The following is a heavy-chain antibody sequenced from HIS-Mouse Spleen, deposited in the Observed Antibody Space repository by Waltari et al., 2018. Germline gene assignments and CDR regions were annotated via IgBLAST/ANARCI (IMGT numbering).Heavy chain of an antibody. CDR1: GGSISSYY. Sequence: QVQLQESAPGLVKPSETLSLTCTVSGGSISSYYWRWIRQPPGKGLEWIGYYSGSTNYNPSLKSRVTISVDTSKNQFSLKLSSVTAADTAVYYCARASRDLLLPRYFDLWGRGTLVTVSS. CDR2: YYSGST. CDR3: ARASRDLLLPRYFDL. J-gene: IGHJ2*01. V-gene: IGHV4-59*01.